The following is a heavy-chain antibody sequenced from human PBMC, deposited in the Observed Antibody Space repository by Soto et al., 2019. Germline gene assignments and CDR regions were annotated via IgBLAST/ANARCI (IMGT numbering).Heavy chain of an antibody. CDR1: GFRFSDYF. V-gene: IGHV1-46*01. CDR2: MKTSGDSR. J-gene: IGHJ5*02. Sequence: GVSVKVYFKAAGFRFSDYFIHLGRQAPGQGLEWIRIMKTSGDSRNYAKKFQGRVTITRYTSTSTVYMDLSSLRYEDTAVYYCARDNSQNYGHPSASSWFHPWGQGTPVTVSS. D-gene: IGHD4-17*01. CDR3: ARDNSQNYGHPSASSWFHP.